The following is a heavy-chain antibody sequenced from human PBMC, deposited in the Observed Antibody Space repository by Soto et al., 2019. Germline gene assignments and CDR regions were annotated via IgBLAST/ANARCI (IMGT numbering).Heavy chain of an antibody. D-gene: IGHD2-8*01. CDR2: ISSNGRST. Sequence: GGSLRLSCATSGFTFSTYAMHWVRRAPGKGLEYVSAISSNGRSTYYANSVKGRFTISRDNTKNTLYLQMDSLRAEDMAVYYCARDRCTNGVCYAPSDYWGQGTLVTAPQ. J-gene: IGHJ4*02. CDR1: GFTFSTYA. CDR3: ARDRCTNGVCYAPSDY. V-gene: IGHV3-64*01.